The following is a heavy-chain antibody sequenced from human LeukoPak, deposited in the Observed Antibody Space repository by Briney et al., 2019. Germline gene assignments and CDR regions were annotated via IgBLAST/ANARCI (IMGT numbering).Heavy chain of an antibody. D-gene: IGHD2-2*01. CDR3: ARELIVVVPAAIRSVDAFDI. CDR2: IYYSGST. V-gene: IGHV4-39*07. J-gene: IGHJ3*02. Sequence: SETLSLTCTVSGGSISSSSYYWGWIRQPPGKGLEWIGSIYYSGSTYYNPSLKSRVTMSVDTSKNQFSLKLSSVTAADTAVYYCARELIVVVPAAIRSVDAFDIWGQGTMVTVSS. CDR1: GGSISSSSYY.